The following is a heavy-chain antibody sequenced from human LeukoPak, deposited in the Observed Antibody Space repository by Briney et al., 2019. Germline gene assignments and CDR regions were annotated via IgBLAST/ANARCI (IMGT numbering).Heavy chain of an antibody. CDR2: IYYSGST. D-gene: IGHD3-22*01. V-gene: IGHV4-39*01. CDR3: ARHSTIQTYYYDSSGYY. J-gene: IGHJ4*02. Sequence: SETLSLTCTVSGGSISSSSYYWGWIRQPPGKGLEWIGSIYYSGSTYYNPSLKSRVTISVDTSKNQFSLKLSSVTAADTAVYYCARHSTIQTYYYDSSGYYWGQGTLVTVSS. CDR1: GGSISSSSYY.